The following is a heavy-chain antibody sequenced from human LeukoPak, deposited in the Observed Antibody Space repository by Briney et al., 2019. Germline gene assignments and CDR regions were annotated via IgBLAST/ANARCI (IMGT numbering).Heavy chain of an antibody. J-gene: IGHJ4*02. V-gene: IGHV1-46*01. CDR2: INPSGGST. D-gene: IGHD6-19*01. CDR1: GYTFTSYY. Sequence: ASVKVSCKASGYTFTSYYMHWVRQAPGQGLEWMGIINPSGGSTSYAQKFQGRVTMTRDMSTSTDYLELSSLRSEDTAVYYCASGPSGWQVDYWGQGTLVTVSS. CDR3: ASGPSGWQVDY.